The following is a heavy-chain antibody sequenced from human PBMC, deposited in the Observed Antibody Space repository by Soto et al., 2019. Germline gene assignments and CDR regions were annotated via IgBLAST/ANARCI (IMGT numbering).Heavy chain of an antibody. CDR3: ARGRIAAAGMFGAGMDV. V-gene: IGHV4-34*01. Sequence: QVQLQQWGAGLLKPSETLSLTCAVYGGSFSGYYWSWIRQPPGKGLEWIGEINHSGSTNYNPSLKRRVTISVDTSKNQFSLKLSSVTAADTAVYYCARGRIAAAGMFGAGMDVWGQGTTVTVSS. J-gene: IGHJ6*02. D-gene: IGHD6-13*01. CDR1: GGSFSGYY. CDR2: INHSGST.